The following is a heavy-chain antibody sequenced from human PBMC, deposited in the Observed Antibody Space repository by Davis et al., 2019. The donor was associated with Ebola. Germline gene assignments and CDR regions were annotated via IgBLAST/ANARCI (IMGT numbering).Heavy chain of an antibody. Sequence: ASVKVSCKASGYTFTGYYMHWVRHAPGQGLEWMGRINPNSGGTNYAQKFQGRVNMTRDTSISTAYMELSRLRSDDTAVYYCATLASIAALLGLKGFDYWGQGTLVTVSS. CDR1: GYTFTGYY. D-gene: IGHD6-6*01. CDR3: ATLASIAALLGLKGFDY. CDR2: INPNSGGT. J-gene: IGHJ4*02. V-gene: IGHV1-2*06.